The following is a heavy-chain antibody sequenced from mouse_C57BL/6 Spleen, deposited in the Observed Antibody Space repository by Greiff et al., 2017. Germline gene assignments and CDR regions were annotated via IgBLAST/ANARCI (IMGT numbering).Heavy chain of an antibody. CDR2: INYDGSST. Sequence: EVQLVESEGGLVQPGSSMKLSCTASGFTFSDYYMAWVRQVPEKGLEWVANINYDGSSTYYLDSLKSRFIISRDNAKNILYLQMSSLKSEDTATYYCARVGGYYGSRDAMDYWGQGTSVTVSS. J-gene: IGHJ4*01. D-gene: IGHD1-1*01. CDR3: ARVGGYYGSRDAMDY. CDR1: GFTFSDYY. V-gene: IGHV5-16*01.